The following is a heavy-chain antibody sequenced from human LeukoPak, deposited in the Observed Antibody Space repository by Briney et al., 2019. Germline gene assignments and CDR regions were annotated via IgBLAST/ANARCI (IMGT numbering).Heavy chain of an antibody. CDR3: ARDPAGSSSSGPGFDY. J-gene: IGHJ4*02. CDR2: INHSGST. D-gene: IGHD6-6*01. V-gene: IGHV4-34*01. Sequence: SGTLSLTCAVYGGSFSGYYWSWIRQPPGKGLEWIGEINHSGSTNYNPSLKSRVTISVDTSKNQFSLKLSSVTAADTAVYYCARDPAGSSSSGPGFDYWGQGTLVTVSS. CDR1: GGSFSGYY.